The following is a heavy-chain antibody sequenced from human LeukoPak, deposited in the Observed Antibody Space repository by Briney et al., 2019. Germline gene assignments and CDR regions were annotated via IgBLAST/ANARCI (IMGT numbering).Heavy chain of an antibody. Sequence: PGGSLRLSCAASGFAFSATHMSWIRRAPGKGLEWISYISDSSTVVYYTDSVKGRFTISRDNANNSLFLQLNSLRAEDTAVYFCARDRRPAQYRGLDVWGRGTTVTVSS. CDR3: ARDRRPAQYRGLDV. CDR1: GFAFSATH. V-gene: IGHV3-11*01. D-gene: IGHD2-2*02. J-gene: IGHJ6*02. CDR2: ISDSSTVV.